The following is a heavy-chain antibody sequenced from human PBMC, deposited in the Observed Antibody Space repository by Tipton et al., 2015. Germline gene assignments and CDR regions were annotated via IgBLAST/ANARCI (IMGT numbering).Heavy chain of an antibody. J-gene: IGHJ6*02. Sequence: GLVKPSETLSLICSVSGSSVSSGNYYRGWIRQSPGKGLEWIGYISYSGSTHYNPSLKRRVTISLDTSKNQFSLTLNSVTAADTAVYYCARDLEHGMDVWGQGTTVTVSS. CDR1: GSSVSSGNYY. V-gene: IGHV4-61*01. D-gene: IGHD5-24*01. CDR2: ISYSGST. CDR3: ARDLEHGMDV.